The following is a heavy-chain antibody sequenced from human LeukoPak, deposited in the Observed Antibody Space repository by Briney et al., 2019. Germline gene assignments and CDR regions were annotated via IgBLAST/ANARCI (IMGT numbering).Heavy chain of an antibody. V-gene: IGHV4-39*07. CDR1: GGSLSSRSHC. Sequence: SETLSLTCTVSGGSLSSRSHCWGWIRQPPGQGLEWIGSLSNSGNTYYNPSLKSRVTISVDTSKNEFSLKLSSVTAADTAVYYCAGDIAVAGRGADYWGQGTLVTVSS. CDR3: AGDIAVAGRGADY. J-gene: IGHJ4*02. CDR2: LSNSGNT. D-gene: IGHD6-19*01.